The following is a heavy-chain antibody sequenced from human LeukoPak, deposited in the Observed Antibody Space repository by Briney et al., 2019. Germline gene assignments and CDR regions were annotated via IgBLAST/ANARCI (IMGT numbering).Heavy chain of an antibody. J-gene: IGHJ4*01. CDR1: RFTFSNYA. Sequence: GRSLSPSRAVSRFTFSNYAIHWGRQAPGKGLEWVAVISYDGNNKYYADSVKGRFTVSRDNSKNTLYLQMNSLRAEDTAVYYCARVGASSGYQDRCLTVRYWGQNPGHRL. CDR3: ARVGASSGYQDRCLTVRY. CDR2: ISYDGNNK. D-gene: IGHD3-22*01. V-gene: IGHV3-30-3*01.